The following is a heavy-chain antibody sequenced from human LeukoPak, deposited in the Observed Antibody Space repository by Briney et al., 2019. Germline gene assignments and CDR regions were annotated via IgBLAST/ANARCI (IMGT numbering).Heavy chain of an antibody. V-gene: IGHV4-59*01. CDR3: ARSGVTALSWVDP. CDR2: IYYSGST. J-gene: IGHJ5*02. Sequence: PSETLSLTCTVSGGSISSYFWTWLRQPPGKGLEWIGYIYYSGSTNYNPSLKSRVTISVDTSKNQFSLKLSSVTAADTAVYYCARSGVTALSWVDPWGQGTLVTVSS. CDR1: GGSISSYF. D-gene: IGHD2-21*02.